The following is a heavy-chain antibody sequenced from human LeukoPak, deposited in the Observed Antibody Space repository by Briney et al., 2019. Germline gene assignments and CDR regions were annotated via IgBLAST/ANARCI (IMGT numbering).Heavy chain of an antibody. CDR2: ISGDAGST. Sequence: GGSLRLSCAASGFTFSNYAMNWVRQAPGKGLKWVSSISGDAGSTYYADSVKGRFTISRDNSKNTLYLQINSLRAEDTAVYFCAKDRLGGPYFFHYWGQGTLVTVSS. J-gene: IGHJ4*02. V-gene: IGHV3-23*01. CDR1: GFTFSNYA. CDR3: AKDRLGGPYFFHY. D-gene: IGHD3-16*01.